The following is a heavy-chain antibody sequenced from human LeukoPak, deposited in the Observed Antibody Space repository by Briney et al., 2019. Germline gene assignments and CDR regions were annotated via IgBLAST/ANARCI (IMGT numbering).Heavy chain of an antibody. CDR3: ARDRDQLLMHN. CDR2: IIPIFGTA. D-gene: IGHD2-2*01. CDR1: GGTFISYA. J-gene: IGHJ4*02. V-gene: IGHV1-69*05. Sequence: GASXKVSCKASGGTFISYAISWVRQAPGQGLEWMGGIIPIFGTANYAQKFQGRVTMTTDTSTSTAYMELRSLRSDDTAVYYCARDRDQLLMHNWGQGTLVTVSS.